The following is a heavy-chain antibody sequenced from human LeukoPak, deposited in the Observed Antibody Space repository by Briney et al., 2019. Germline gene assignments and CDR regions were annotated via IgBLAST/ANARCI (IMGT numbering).Heavy chain of an antibody. Sequence: GESLKISCRASGYIFTNYRIAWVRQMPGNGLEWMGIIYPGDSETTYSPSFQGQVTISADKSIRAAYLQWDTLKASDTAMYYCARLDEGFYYDGTGFNFWGQGTLVTVSS. CDR1: GYIFTNYR. J-gene: IGHJ4*02. V-gene: IGHV5-51*01. CDR2: IYPGDSET. D-gene: IGHD3-22*01. CDR3: ARLDEGFYYDGTGFNF.